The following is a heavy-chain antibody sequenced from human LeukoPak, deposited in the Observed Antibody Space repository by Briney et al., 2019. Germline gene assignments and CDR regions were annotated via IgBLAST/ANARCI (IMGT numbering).Heavy chain of an antibody. CDR1: GFTFRSYG. J-gene: IGHJ6*03. Sequence: GGSLRLSCAASGFTFRSYGMNWVRQAPGKWLEWVSYISSSNSNINYADSVKGRFTISRDNAKNSLYLQMNSLRAEDTAVYYCAREGGNSRYYYYMDVWGKGTTVTVSS. V-gene: IGHV3-48*04. D-gene: IGHD4-23*01. CDR2: ISSSNSNI. CDR3: AREGGNSRYYYYMDV.